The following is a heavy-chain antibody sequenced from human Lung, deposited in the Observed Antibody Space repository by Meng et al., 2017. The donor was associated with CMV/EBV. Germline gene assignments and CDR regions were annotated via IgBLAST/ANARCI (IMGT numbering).Heavy chain of an antibody. D-gene: IGHD2-2*02. CDR2: IREDGSSK. J-gene: IGHJ4*02. V-gene: IGHV3-7*01. Sequence: SXAASGFTFSTSWMTWVRQAPGKGLEWVANIREDGSSKYYADPVKGRFTISRDNAKNSLFLQMSSLGAEDTAMYYCARAGLGYCSVTSCYNDYWGQGXLVTVSS. CDR3: ARAGLGYCSVTSCYNDY. CDR1: GFTFSTSW.